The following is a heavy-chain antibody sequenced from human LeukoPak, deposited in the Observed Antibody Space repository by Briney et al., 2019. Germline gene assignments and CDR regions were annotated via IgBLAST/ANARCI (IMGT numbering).Heavy chain of an antibody. D-gene: IGHD3-10*01. Sequence: SQTLSLTCTVSGGSISSGSYYWSWIRQPAGKGLEWIGRIYTSGSTNYNPSLKSRVTISVDTSKNQFSLKLSSVTAADTAVYYCARSPMVRGVGDYYYYMDVWGKRTTVTVSS. CDR3: ARSPMVRGVGDYYYYMDV. CDR2: IYTSGST. CDR1: GGSISSGSYY. V-gene: IGHV4-61*02. J-gene: IGHJ6*03.